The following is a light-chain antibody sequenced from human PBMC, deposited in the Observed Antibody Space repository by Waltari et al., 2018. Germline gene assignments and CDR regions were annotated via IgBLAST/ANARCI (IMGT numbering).Light chain of an antibody. CDR2: DIN. Sequence: QSALTQPRSVSGSPGPSVTISCTGNSSHAGGYNYVSWYQQHPDQAPKLIISDINKRPSGVPDRFSGSKSGNTASLTISGLQAEDEADYYCCSYVGSNIYWVFGGGTKLTVL. CDR3: CSYVGSNIYWV. J-gene: IGLJ3*02. V-gene: IGLV2-11*01. CDR1: SSHAGGYNY.